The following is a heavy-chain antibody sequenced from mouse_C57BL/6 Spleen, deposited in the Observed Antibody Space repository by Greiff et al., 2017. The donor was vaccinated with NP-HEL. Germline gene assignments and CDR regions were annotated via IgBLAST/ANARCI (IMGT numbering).Heavy chain of an antibody. CDR1: GYAFSSSW. J-gene: IGHJ1*03. Sequence: VKLVESGPELVKPGASVKISCKASGYAFSSSWMNWVKQRPGKGLEWIGRIYPGDGDTNYNGKFKGKATLTADKSSSTAYMQLSSLTSEDSAVYFCARSSYGSSHWYFDVWGTGTTVTVSS. CDR3: ARSSYGSSHWYFDV. CDR2: IYPGDGDT. V-gene: IGHV1-82*01. D-gene: IGHD1-1*01.